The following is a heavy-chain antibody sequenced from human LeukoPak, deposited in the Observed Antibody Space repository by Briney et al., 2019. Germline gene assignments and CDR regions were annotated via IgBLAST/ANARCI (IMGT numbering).Heavy chain of an antibody. D-gene: IGHD2-2*02. V-gene: IGHV3-23*01. CDR1: GFTFSSYS. CDR3: AKCSLTCYRGSFDI. Sequence: GGSRRLSCAASGFTFSSYSMTWVRKIPGKGLESVSVISASGGTTDYADSLRGRFTISRDNSKTTLYLQMNSLRVEDTAIYYCAKCSLTCYRGSFDIWGQGTTVTVSS. CDR2: ISASGGTT. J-gene: IGHJ3*02.